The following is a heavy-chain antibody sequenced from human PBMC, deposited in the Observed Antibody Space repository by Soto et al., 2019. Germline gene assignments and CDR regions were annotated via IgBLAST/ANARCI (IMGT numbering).Heavy chain of an antibody. CDR1: GFTFSSYG. Sequence: GGSLRLSCAASGFTFSSYGMHWVRQAPGKGLEWVAVIWYDGSNKYYADSVKGRFTISRDNSKNTLYLQMNSLRAEDTAVYYCARADDFWSGYYTNFDYWGQGTRVTVSS. CDR3: ARADDFWSGYYTNFDY. V-gene: IGHV3-33*01. D-gene: IGHD3-3*01. J-gene: IGHJ4*02. CDR2: IWYDGSNK.